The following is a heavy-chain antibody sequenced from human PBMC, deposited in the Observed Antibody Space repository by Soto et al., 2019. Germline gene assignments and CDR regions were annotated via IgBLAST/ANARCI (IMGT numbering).Heavy chain of an antibody. D-gene: IGHD6-13*01. CDR1: GYTFTGYY. J-gene: IGHJ6*02. Sequence: QVQLVQSGAEVKKPGASVKVSCKASGYTFTGYYIHWVRQAPGQGPEWMGWINPNSGGTNYAQKFQDWVTMTRDTTISVANVELSRLTTEDTAVYYCYRCVRMNRSCDFCFSMDVWGQGTTVTGSS. CDR2: INPNSGGT. V-gene: IGHV1-2*04. CDR3: YRCVRMNRSCDFCFSMDV.